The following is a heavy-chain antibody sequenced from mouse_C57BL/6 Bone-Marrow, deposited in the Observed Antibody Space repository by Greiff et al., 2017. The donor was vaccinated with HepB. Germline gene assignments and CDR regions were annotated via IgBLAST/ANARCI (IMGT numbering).Heavy chain of an antibody. CDR3: ARERYDSWYFDV. D-gene: IGHD2-14*01. J-gene: IGHJ1*03. CDR1: GYTFTSYW. V-gene: IGHV1-53*01. Sequence: QVQLQQPGTELVKPGASVKLSCKASGYTFTSYWMHWVKQRPGQGLEWIGNINPSNGGTTYNEKFKSKATLTVDKSSSTAYMQLSSLTSEDSAVYYGARERYDSWYFDVWGTGTTVTVSS. CDR2: INPSNGGT.